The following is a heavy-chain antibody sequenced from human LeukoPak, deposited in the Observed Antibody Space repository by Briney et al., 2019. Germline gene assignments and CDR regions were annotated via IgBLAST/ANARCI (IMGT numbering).Heavy chain of an antibody. V-gene: IGHV4-39*07. CDR3: ARVAVNYYDSSGYYASSYYIDV. CDR2: IYYSGST. D-gene: IGHD3-22*01. J-gene: IGHJ6*03. CDR1: GGSISSSSYY. Sequence: PSETLSLTCTVSGGSISSSSYYWGWIRQPPGKGLEWIGSIYYSGSTYYNPSLKSRVTISVDTSKNQFSLKLSSVTAADTAVYYCARVAVNYYDSSGYYASSYYIDVWGKGTAVTVSS.